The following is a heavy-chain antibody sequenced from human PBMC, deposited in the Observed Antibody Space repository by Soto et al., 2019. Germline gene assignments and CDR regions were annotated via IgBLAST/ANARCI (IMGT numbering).Heavy chain of an antibody. D-gene: IGHD6-19*01. CDR2: ISGSGGST. Sequence: GGSLRLSCAASGFTFSNYAMNWVRQAPGKGLEWVSAISGSGGSTYYADSVKGRFTISRDNSKNTLYLQMNSVRAEDTAVYYCAKGYLAVAGVPAGWFDPWGQGTLVTVFS. V-gene: IGHV3-23*01. J-gene: IGHJ5*02. CDR3: AKGYLAVAGVPAGWFDP. CDR1: GFTFSNYA.